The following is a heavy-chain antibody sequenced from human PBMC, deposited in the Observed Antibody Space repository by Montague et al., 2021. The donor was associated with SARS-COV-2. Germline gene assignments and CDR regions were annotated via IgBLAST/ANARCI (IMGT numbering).Heavy chain of an antibody. D-gene: IGHD3-22*01. CDR3: AGGGYYDNTGYYSDYYYSMDV. CDR2: IFHSGRT. J-gene: IGHJ6*02. CDR1: GGSIDSIY. Sequence: SETLSLTCTVSGGSIDSIYWSWIRRPPGKGLEWIGCIFHSGRTYYNPSLKSRVSMSVDTSKNQVSLRLSSLTAADTAVYYCAGGGYYDNTGYYSDYYYSMDVWGQGTTVTVSS. V-gene: IGHV4-59*01.